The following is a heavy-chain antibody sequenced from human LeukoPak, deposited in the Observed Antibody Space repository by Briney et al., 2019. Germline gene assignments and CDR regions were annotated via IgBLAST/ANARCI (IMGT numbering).Heavy chain of an antibody. J-gene: IGHJ4*02. D-gene: IGHD2-2*01. CDR2: IYYSGST. CDR3: ARDVVRAATGWNDY. CDR1: GGSISSSSYY. Sequence: SETLSLTCTVSGGSISSSSYYWGWIRQPPGKGLEWIGSIYYSGSTYYNPSLKSRVTISVDTSKNQFSLKLSSVTAADTAVYYCARDVVRAATGWNDYWGQGTLVTVSS. V-gene: IGHV4-39*02.